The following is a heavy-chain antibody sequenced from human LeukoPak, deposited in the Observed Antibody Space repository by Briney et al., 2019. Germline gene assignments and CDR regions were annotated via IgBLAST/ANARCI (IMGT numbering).Heavy chain of an antibody. CDR3: ARGEFMVRGVIGAFDI. J-gene: IGHJ3*02. V-gene: IGHV3-11*05. D-gene: IGHD3-10*01. Sequence: PGGSLRLSCAASGFTFSDYYMSWIRQAPGKGLEWVSYISSSSSYTNYADSVKGRFTISRDNAKNSLYLQMNSLRAEDTAVYYCARGEFMVRGVIGAFDIWGRGTMVTVSS. CDR2: ISSSSSYT. CDR1: GFTFSDYY.